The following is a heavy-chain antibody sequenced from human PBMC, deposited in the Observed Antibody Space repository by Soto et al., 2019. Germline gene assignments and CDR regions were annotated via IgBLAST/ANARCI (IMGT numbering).Heavy chain of an antibody. CDR1: GFTFSSYG. CDR3: AKDRMGAGVRGYFDY. Sequence: QVQLVESGGGVVQPGKSLRLSCAGSGFTFSSYGMDWVARAPGKGLGWVAVISYDGSNKYYADSVKGRFTISRDNSKNTLYLQMSSLRADDTAVYYCAKDRMGAGVRGYFDYWGQGTLVTVSS. J-gene: IGHJ4*02. CDR2: ISYDGSNK. V-gene: IGHV3-30*18. D-gene: IGHD3-10*01.